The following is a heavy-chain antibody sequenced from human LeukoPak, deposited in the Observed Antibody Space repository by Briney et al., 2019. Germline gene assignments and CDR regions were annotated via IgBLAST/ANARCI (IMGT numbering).Heavy chain of an antibody. V-gene: IGHV3-21*04. D-gene: IGHD6-13*01. Sequence: GGSLRLSCVASGFAFSAYNMNWVRQVPGRGLEWVSSITSSSTYIYYADSVKGRFTISRDNAKNSLYLQMNSLRAEDTAVYYCAKGQIAASAFFDYWGQGTLVTVSS. CDR3: AKGQIAASAFFDY. CDR2: ITSSSTYI. J-gene: IGHJ4*02. CDR1: GFAFSAYN.